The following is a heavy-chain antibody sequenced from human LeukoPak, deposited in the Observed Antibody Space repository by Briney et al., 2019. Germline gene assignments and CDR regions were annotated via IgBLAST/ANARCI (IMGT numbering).Heavy chain of an antibody. CDR1: GYTFTSYG. Sequence: ASVKVSCKASGYTFTSYGISWVRQAPGQGLEWMGWISAYNGNTNYAQRFQGRVTMTRDTSISTAYMELSRLRSDDTAVYYCATGERLVPAAMWFDYWGQGTLVTVSS. CDR2: ISAYNGNT. J-gene: IGHJ4*02. V-gene: IGHV1-18*01. CDR3: ATGERLVPAAMWFDY. D-gene: IGHD2-2*01.